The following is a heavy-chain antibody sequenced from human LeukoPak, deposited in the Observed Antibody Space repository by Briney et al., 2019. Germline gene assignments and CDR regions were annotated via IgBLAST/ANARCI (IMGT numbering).Heavy chain of an antibody. CDR3: ARQSCTSANCDRGLFDS. V-gene: IGHV4-39*01. CDR2: MSYSGNT. D-gene: IGHD1-1*01. J-gene: IGHJ4*02. CDR1: GGSITSSSYY. Sequence: SETLSLTCTVSGGSITSSSYYWGWIRQPPGKGLEWIASMSYSGNTHYHPSLRGRVTISVDTSKNQFSLKVGSVTAADTAVYYCARQSCTSANCDRGLFDSWGQGTLLTVSS.